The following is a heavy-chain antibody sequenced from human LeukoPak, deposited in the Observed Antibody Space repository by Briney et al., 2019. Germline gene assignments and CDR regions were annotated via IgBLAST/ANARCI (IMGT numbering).Heavy chain of an antibody. CDR2: IYYTGST. J-gene: IGHJ5*02. V-gene: IGHV4-39*01. CDR1: GASINSNSYY. Sequence: PSETLSLTCSVSGASINSNSYYWGWVRQPPGKGLEWIGTIYYTGSTYYSSSLRSRVSISVDTSKNQFSLKLNFVTAADTAVYYCASAYCDSGICYSGSFDPWGQGTLATVSS. CDR3: ASAYCDSGICYSGSFDP. D-gene: IGHD2-15*01.